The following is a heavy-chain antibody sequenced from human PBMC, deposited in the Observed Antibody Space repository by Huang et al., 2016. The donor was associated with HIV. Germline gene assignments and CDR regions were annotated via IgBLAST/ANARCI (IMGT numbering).Heavy chain of an antibody. V-gene: IGHV3-9*01. CDR1: GFIFDDYV. Sequence: EVQLVESGGGLVQPGRSLRLSCAASGFIFDDYVMHWVRQAPGKGLEWVSGISWNRGTIGYADSVKGRFTSSRDNAKSSLSLQMSSLRPEDTALYYCVKDIGDDFWSGYYFHSWGQGTLVTVSS. D-gene: IGHD3-3*01. CDR2: ISWNRGTI. CDR3: VKDIGDDFWSGYYFHS. J-gene: IGHJ4*02.